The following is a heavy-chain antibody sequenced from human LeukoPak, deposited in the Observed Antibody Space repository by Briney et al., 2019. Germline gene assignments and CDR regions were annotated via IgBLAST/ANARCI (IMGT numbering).Heavy chain of an antibody. J-gene: IGHJ4*02. CDR1: GYSISSGYY. CDR2: IYYSGST. V-gene: IGHV4-61*01. D-gene: IGHD3-3*01. CDR3: ARSAYDFWSGYYAY. Sequence: ETLSLTCTVSGYSISSGYYWGWIRQPPGKGLECIGYIYYSGSTNYNPSLKSRVTISVDTSKNQFSLKLSSVTAADTAVYYCARSAYDFWSGYYAYWGQGTLVTVSS.